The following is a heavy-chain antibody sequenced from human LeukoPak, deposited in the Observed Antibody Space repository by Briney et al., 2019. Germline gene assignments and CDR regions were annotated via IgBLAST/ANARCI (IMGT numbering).Heavy chain of an antibody. CDR1: GYTFTGYY. CDR2: INPNSGGT. Sequence: ASVKVSCKASGYTFTGYYVHWVRQAPGQGLEWMGWINPNSGGTNYAQKFQGRVTMTRDTSISTAYMELSRLRSDDTAVYYCARDNSSSWYSTEYYYCHMDVWGKGTTVTVSS. V-gene: IGHV1-2*02. J-gene: IGHJ6*03. D-gene: IGHD6-13*01. CDR3: ARDNSSSWYSTEYYYCHMDV.